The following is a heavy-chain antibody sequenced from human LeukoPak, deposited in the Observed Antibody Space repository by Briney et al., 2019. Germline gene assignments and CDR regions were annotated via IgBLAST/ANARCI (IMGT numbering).Heavy chain of an antibody. CDR1: GFTFSDYY. V-gene: IGHV3-23*01. J-gene: IGHJ5*02. CDR2: ISGSGGST. CDR3: AKEQPLASGYYPNWFDP. Sequence: GGSLRLSCAASGFTFSDYYMSWIRQAPGKGLEWVSAISGSGGSTYYADSVKGRFTISRDNSKNTLYLQMNSLRAEDTAVYYCAKEQPLASGYYPNWFDPWGQGTLVTVSS. D-gene: IGHD3-22*01.